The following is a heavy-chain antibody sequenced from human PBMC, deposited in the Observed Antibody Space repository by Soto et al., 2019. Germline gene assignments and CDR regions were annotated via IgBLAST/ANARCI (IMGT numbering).Heavy chain of an antibody. J-gene: IGHJ4*02. CDR3: ARVIRGEKATIGDFFDY. CDR2: IYHSGST. D-gene: IGHD5-12*01. V-gene: IGHV4-30-2*01. CDR1: GGSISSGGYP. Sequence: SETLSLTCAVSGGSISSGGYPWSWIRQPPGKGLEWIGYIYHSGSTYYNPSLKSRVTISVDRSKNQFSLKLSSVTAADTAVYYCARVIRGEKATIGDFFDYWGQGTLVTVSS.